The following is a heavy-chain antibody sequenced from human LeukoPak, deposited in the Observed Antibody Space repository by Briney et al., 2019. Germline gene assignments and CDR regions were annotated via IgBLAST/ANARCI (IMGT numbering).Heavy chain of an antibody. CDR1: GFTFSSYW. J-gene: IGHJ4*02. V-gene: IGHV3-7*01. Sequence: GGSLRLSCAASGFTFSSYWMSWVRQAPGKGLEWVANIKQDGSEKYYVDSVKGRLTISRDNAKNSLYLQMNSLRAEDTAVYYCARGRGSYYDSSGSHWGQGTLVTVSS. CDR3: ARGRGSYYDSSGSH. D-gene: IGHD3-22*01. CDR2: IKQDGSEK.